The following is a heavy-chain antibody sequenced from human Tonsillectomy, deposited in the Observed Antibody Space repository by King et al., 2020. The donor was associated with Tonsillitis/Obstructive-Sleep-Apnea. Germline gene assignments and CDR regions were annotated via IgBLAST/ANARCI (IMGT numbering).Heavy chain of an antibody. V-gene: IGHV5-51*01. CDR2: IYPGDSVT. CDR1: GYSFSTYW. Sequence: QLVQSGAEVKKPGESLKISCKGSGYSFSTYWIGWVRQMPGKGLEWMGIIYPGDSVTRYSPSFQGQVTISADKSINTAYLQWSSLKASDTAIYYCARPNTMIRGVISYFDNWGQGTLVTVSS. D-gene: IGHD3-10*01. J-gene: IGHJ4*02. CDR3: ARPNTMIRGVISYFDN.